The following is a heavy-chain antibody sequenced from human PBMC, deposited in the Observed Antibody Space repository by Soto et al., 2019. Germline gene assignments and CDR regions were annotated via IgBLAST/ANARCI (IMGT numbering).Heavy chain of an antibody. J-gene: IGHJ5*02. V-gene: IGHV4-34*01. CDR2: INHSGST. D-gene: IGHD4-17*01. CDR1: GGSFSGYF. CDR3: ARGDGKTFGDSRVNWLDP. Sequence: SETLSLTCAVYGGSFSGYFWSWIRQPPGKAPEWIGEINHSGSTDCNPSLKSRVTISVDPSREQFSLSLSSVTAADTAVYYCARGDGKTFGDSRVNWLDPWGQGTLVTVSS.